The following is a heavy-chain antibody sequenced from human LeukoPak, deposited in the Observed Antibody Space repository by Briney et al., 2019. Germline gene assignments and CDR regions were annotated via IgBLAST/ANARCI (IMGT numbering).Heavy chain of an antibody. D-gene: IGHD6-13*01. Sequence: GGSLRLSCAVSGFTVSSSYMSWVRQAPGKGLEWVSIISSAGTTYYADSVKGRFTISRDNSKSTVYLQVNSLRDEDTAVYYCARDLEAANTYYFDYWGQGTMVTVSS. CDR1: GFTVSSSY. J-gene: IGHJ4*02. CDR3: ARDLEAANTYYFDY. CDR2: ISSAGTT. V-gene: IGHV3-66*01.